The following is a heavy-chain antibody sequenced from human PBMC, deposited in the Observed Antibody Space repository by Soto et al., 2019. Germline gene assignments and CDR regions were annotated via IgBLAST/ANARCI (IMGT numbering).Heavy chain of an antibody. CDR3: ASGEDYDILTGYQTDMIN. J-gene: IGHJ4*02. V-gene: IGHV1-69*02. D-gene: IGHD3-9*01. CDR1: GGTFSIYT. CDR2: IIPILGIA. Sequence: ASVKVSCKASGGTFSIYTISWVRQAPGQGLEWMGRIIPILGIANYAQKFQGRVTITADKSTSTAYMELSSLRSEDTAVYYCASGEDYDILTGYQTDMINWGQGTLVTVSS.